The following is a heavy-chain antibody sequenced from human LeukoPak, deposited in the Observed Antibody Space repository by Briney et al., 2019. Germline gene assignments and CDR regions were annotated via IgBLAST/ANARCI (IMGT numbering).Heavy chain of an antibody. Sequence: GGSLRLSCAASGFTFSSYSMNWVRQAPGKGLEWVSYISSSSSTIYYADSVKGRFTISRDNAKNSLYLQMNSLRAEDTAVYYCARDPSIAARDDDAFDIWGQGTMVTVSS. J-gene: IGHJ3*02. CDR3: ARDPSIAARDDDAFDI. CDR2: ISSSSSTI. V-gene: IGHV3-48*01. CDR1: GFTFSSYS. D-gene: IGHD6-6*01.